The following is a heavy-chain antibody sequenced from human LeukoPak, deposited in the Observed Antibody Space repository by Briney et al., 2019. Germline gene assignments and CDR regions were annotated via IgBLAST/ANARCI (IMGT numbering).Heavy chain of an antibody. Sequence: GGSLRLSCAASGFTSSDYYMTWIRQPPGKGPEWISYISSSGGTTTYVDSVKGRFTISRDNAKNSLYLQMNSLRADDTAVYYCARSNYYTVDVWGQGTAVTVSS. CDR1: GFTSSDYY. CDR2: ISSSGGTT. V-gene: IGHV3-11*01. J-gene: IGHJ6*02. CDR3: ARSNYYTVDV.